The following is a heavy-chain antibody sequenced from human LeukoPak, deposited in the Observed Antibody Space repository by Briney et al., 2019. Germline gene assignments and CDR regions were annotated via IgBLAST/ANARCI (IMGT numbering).Heavy chain of an antibody. D-gene: IGHD1-1*01. CDR1: GFTFSSYA. Sequence: GGSLRLSCAASGFTFSSYAMHWVRQAPGKGLEYVSAISSNGGSTYYADSVKGRFTISRDNSKNTLYLQMGSLRAEDMAVYYCAREGQLERRGAFDIWGQGTMVTVSP. V-gene: IGHV3-64*02. J-gene: IGHJ3*02. CDR2: ISSNGGST. CDR3: AREGQLERRGAFDI.